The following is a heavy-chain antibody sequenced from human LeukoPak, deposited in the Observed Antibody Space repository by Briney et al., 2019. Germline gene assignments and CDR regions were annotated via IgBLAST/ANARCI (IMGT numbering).Heavy chain of an antibody. CDR1: GGTFSSYA. Sequence: SVKVSCKASGGTFSSYAISWVRQAPGQRLEWIGWIVVGSGNTNYAQKFQERVTITRDMSTSTAYMELSSLRSEDTAVYYCAADPDYYYGMDVWGQGTTVTVSS. V-gene: IGHV1-58*02. J-gene: IGHJ6*02. CDR3: AADPDYYYGMDV. CDR2: IVVGSGNT.